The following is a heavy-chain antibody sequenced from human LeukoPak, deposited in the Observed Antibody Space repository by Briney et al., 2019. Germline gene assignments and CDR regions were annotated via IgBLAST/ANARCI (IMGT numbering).Heavy chain of an antibody. Sequence: GGSLRLSCAASGFTFSNYGMHWVRQAPGKGLEWVAFIRYDGSNKYYADSVKGRFTISRDNSKNTLYLQMNSLRAEDTAVYYCAKSADFWSGYYDYWGQGTLVTVSS. CDR3: AKSADFWSGYYDY. D-gene: IGHD3-3*01. J-gene: IGHJ4*02. V-gene: IGHV3-30*02. CDR2: IRYDGSNK. CDR1: GFTFSNYG.